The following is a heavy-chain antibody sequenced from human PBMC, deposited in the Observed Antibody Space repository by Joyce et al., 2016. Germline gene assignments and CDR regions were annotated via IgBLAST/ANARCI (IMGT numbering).Heavy chain of an antibody. D-gene: IGHD4-17*01. CDR2: MNPNSGET. CDR1: GYTFTSYD. V-gene: IGHV1-8*01. J-gene: IGHJ5*02. CDR3: ARERNFGDLSFDP. Sequence: QVQLVQSGAEVKQPGASVKVSCKASGYTFTSYDVNWVRQATGQGLEWMGWMNPNSGETGYAQKFQGRVTMTRNTSISTAYMELSSLRFEDTAVYYCARERNFGDLSFDPWGQGTLVTVSS.